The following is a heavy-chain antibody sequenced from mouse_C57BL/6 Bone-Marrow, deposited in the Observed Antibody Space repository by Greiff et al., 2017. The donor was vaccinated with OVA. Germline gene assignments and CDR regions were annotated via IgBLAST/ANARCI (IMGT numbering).Heavy chain of an antibody. CDR3: TPTVDPSVWFAY. V-gene: IGHV1-15*01. CDR2: IDPETGST. CDR1: GYTFTDYD. Sequence: VQVVESGAELVRPGASVTLSCKASGYTFTDYDMHWVKQTPVHGLEWIGAIDPETGSTAYNQKFKGKAILTADKSSSTAYLEHRSLTSEDSAVYYYTPTVDPSVWFAYWGQGTLVTVSA. J-gene: IGHJ3*01.